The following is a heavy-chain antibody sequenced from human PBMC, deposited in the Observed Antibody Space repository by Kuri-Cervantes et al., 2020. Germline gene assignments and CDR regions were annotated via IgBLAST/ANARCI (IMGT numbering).Heavy chain of an antibody. Sequence: GGSLRLSCAASGFTFSSYGMHWVRQAPGKGLEWVSSISSSSSYIYYADSVKGRFTISRDNAKNSLYLQMNSLRAEDTAVYYCARAGAAAGTGVPPEGYYYYMDVWGKGTTVTVSS. CDR1: GFTFSSYG. CDR2: ISSSSSYI. D-gene: IGHD6-13*01. CDR3: ARAGAAAGTGVPPEGYYYYMDV. V-gene: IGHV3-21*01. J-gene: IGHJ6*03.